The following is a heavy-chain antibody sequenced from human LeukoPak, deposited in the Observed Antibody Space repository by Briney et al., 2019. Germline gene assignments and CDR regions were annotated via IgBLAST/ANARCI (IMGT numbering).Heavy chain of an antibody. J-gene: IGHJ3*02. D-gene: IGHD3-10*01. V-gene: IGHV3-64D*06. CDR3: VKDGEIWFRELLSTSDAFDI. Sequence: GGSLRLSCSASGFTFSSYAMHWVRQAPGKGLEYVSAISSNGGSTYYADSVKGRFTISRDNSKNTLYLQMSSLRAEDTAVYYCVKDGEIWFRELLSTSDAFDIWGQGTMVTVSS. CDR1: GFTFSSYA. CDR2: ISSNGGST.